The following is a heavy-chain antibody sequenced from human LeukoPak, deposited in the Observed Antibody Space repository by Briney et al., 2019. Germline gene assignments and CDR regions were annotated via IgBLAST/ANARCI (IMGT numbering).Heavy chain of an antibody. D-gene: IGHD2-15*01. J-gene: IGHJ3*02. CDR2: LKYDGSST. Sequence: PGGSLSLSCAASGFTFSSYWMHWVRQAPGKGRVWVARLKYDGSSTNYADSVKGRFTISRDNAKKTLYVQMNSLRAEDTAVYYCARALVAGVTLNALDIWGQGTMVTVSS. V-gene: IGHV3-74*01. CDR1: GFTFSSYW. CDR3: ARALVAGVTLNALDI.